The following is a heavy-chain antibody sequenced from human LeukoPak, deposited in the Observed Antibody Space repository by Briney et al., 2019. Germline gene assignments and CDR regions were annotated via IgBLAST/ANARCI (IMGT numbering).Heavy chain of an antibody. CDR1: GGSISSGSYY. V-gene: IGHV4-61*02. Sequence: TSQTLSLTCTVSGGSISSGSYYWSWIRQPAGKGLEWIGRIYTSGSTNYNPSLKSRVTISVDTSKNQFSLKLSSVTAADTAVYYCARGTAWDYDSSADAFDIWGQGTMVTVSS. J-gene: IGHJ3*02. CDR3: ARGTAWDYDSSADAFDI. D-gene: IGHD3-22*01. CDR2: IYTSGST.